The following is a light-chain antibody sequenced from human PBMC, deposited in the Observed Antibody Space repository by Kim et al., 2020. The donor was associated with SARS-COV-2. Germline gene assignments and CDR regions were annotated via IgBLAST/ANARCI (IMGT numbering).Light chain of an antibody. J-gene: IGLJ1*01. V-gene: IGLV1-40*01. CDR1: SSNIGAGYD. CDR2: DNT. Sequence: QSVLTQSPSVSRAPGQRVTISCTGSSSNIGAGYDVHWYQQLPGTAPKLLIYDNTNRPSGVPDRFSGSKSGTSGSLAITGLQAEDEADYYCQSYDSSLSGYVFGTGTKVTVL. CDR3: QSYDSSLSGYV.